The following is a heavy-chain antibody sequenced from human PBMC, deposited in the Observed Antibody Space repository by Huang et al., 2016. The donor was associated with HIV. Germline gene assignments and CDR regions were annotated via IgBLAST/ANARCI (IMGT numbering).Heavy chain of an antibody. CDR2: IDYSGDT. J-gene: IGHJ4*02. CDR1: GGSITDSNYY. CDR3: ARHFGSWSGYFDS. D-gene: IGHD3-10*01. Sequence: QLQLQESGPGLVRPSETLSLICTVSGGSITDSNYYWGGIRQPLGKGLEWIGSIDYSGDTDYNPSLKSRVTMSVDTSKNRFSLDIRSVAVADTAIYYCARHFGSWSGYFDSWGQGTLVPVSS. V-gene: IGHV4-39*01.